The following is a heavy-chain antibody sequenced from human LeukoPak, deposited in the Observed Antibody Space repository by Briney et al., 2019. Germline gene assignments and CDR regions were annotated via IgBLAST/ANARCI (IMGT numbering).Heavy chain of an antibody. CDR1: GFTFSSYS. J-gene: IGHJ3*02. V-gene: IGHV3-21*01. Sequence: GGSLRLSCAASGFTFSSYSMNWVRQAPGKGLEWVSSISSSNSYIYYADSVKGRFTISRDNAKNSLYLQMNSLRAEDTAVYYCARDGYYLGAFDIWGQGTMVTVSS. D-gene: IGHD3-22*01. CDR3: ARDGYYLGAFDI. CDR2: ISSSNSYI.